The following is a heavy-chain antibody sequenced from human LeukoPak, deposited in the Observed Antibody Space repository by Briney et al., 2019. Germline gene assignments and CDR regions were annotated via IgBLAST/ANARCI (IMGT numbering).Heavy chain of an antibody. CDR3: AKKDRIAAPGTYFDY. CDR2: ISRSGDST. D-gene: IGHD6-13*01. J-gene: IGHJ4*02. CDR1: GFTFTHYA. V-gene: IGHV3-23*01. Sequence: GGSLRLSCAASGFTFTHYAMSWVRQAPGKGLEWVSVISRSGDSTYYADSVKGRFTISRDNSKNTLFLQMNSLGAEDTAVYYCAKKDRIAAPGTYFDYWGQGTLVTVSS.